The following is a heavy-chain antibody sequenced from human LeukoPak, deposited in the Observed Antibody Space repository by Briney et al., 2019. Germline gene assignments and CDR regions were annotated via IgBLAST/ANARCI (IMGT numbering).Heavy chain of an antibody. CDR1: GGTFGSYG. J-gene: IGHJ4*02. CDR3: ARGPYDGTFYFDS. V-gene: IGHV1-69*04. CDR2: TIPIRGMT. D-gene: IGHD3-16*01. Sequence: SVKVSCKISGGTFGSYGISWVRQAPGQGLEWMGRTIPIRGMTNYAQKFQGRVTITADTSTSTAYMELSSLTSEDTAMYFCARGPYDGTFYFDSWGQGTLVIVSS.